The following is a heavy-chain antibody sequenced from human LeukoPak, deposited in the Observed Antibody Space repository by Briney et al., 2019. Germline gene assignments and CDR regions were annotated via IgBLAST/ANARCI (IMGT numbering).Heavy chain of an antibody. Sequence: SETLSLTCTVSGGSISSYYWSWIRQPPGKGLEWIGYTYYSGSTNYNPSLKSRVTISVDTSKNQFSLKLSSVTAADTAMYYCARVRTGDYGLDYWGQGTLVTVSS. D-gene: IGHD4-17*01. CDR1: GGSISSYY. V-gene: IGHV4-59*01. J-gene: IGHJ4*02. CDR2: TYYSGST. CDR3: ARVRTGDYGLDY.